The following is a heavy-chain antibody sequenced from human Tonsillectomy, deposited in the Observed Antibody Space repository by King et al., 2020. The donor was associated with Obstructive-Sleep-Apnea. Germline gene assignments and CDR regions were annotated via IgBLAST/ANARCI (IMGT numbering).Heavy chain of an antibody. D-gene: IGHD3-3*01. Sequence: VQLVESGGGLVQPGGSLRLSFTASGFTFNNYVMSLVRQAPGKGLEWVSGSEAYGDSTYSADSGKGRFTISRDNSNNTLYLQMNSLRAEDTAIYYCATSWSGYYYFDSWGQGSLVTVSS. CDR1: GFTFNNYV. CDR3: ATSWSGYYYFDS. V-gene: IGHV3-23*04. CDR2: SEAYGDST. J-gene: IGHJ4*02.